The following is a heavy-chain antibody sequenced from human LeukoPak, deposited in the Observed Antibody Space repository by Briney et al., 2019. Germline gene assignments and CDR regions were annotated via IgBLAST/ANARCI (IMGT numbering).Heavy chain of an antibody. Sequence: GGSLRLSCAASGFTFTTYWMAWVRQFPGKGLEWVANINQDGTEKYSVDSVKGRFTISRDNAKNSLYLQMNSLRVEDTAIYYCVKVAKYYYGSETYYFFEHWGQGTPVTASS. D-gene: IGHD3-10*01. CDR2: INQDGTEK. CDR1: GFTFTTYW. J-gene: IGHJ4*02. V-gene: IGHV3-7*01. CDR3: VKVAKYYYGSETYYFFEH.